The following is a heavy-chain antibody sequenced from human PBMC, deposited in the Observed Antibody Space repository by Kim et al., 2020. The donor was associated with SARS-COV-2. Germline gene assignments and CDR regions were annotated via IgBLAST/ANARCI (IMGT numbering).Heavy chain of an antibody. CDR2: INHSGST. CDR1: GGSFSGYY. D-gene: IGHD6-19*01. Sequence: SETLSLTCAVYGGSFSGYYWSWIRQPPGKGLEWIGEINHSGSTNYNPSLKSRVTISVDTSKNQFSLKLSSVTAADTAVYYCARVMVAGTYFDYWGQGTL. CDR3: ARVMVAGTYFDY. J-gene: IGHJ4*02. V-gene: IGHV4-34*01.